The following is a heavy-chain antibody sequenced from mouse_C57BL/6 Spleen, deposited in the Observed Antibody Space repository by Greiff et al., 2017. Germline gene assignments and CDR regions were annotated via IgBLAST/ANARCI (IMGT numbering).Heavy chain of an antibody. D-gene: IGHD2-1*01. CDR3: ARHPSYGNYYYFDY. CDR1: GFTFSSYG. V-gene: IGHV5-6*01. J-gene: IGHJ2*01. CDR2: ISSGGSYT. Sequence: EVMLVESGGDLVKPGGSLKLSCAASGFTFSSYGMSWVRQTPDKRLEWVATISSGGSYTYYPDNVKGRFTISSDNAKNTLYLQMSSLKSEDTAMYYCARHPSYGNYYYFDYWGQGTTLTVSS.